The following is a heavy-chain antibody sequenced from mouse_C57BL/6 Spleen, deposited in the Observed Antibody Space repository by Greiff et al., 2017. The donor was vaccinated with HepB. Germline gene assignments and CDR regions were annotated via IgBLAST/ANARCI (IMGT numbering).Heavy chain of an antibody. CDR3: ASSMIRPYYYAMDY. Sequence: VKVVESGPGLVQPSQSLSITCTVSGFSLTSYGVHWVRQSPGKGLEWLGVIWSGGSTDYNAAFISRLSISKDNSKSQVFFKMNSLQADDTAIYYCASSMIRPYYYAMDYWGQGTSVTVSS. CDR1: GFSLTSYG. CDR2: IWSGGST. D-gene: IGHD2-4*01. J-gene: IGHJ4*01. V-gene: IGHV2-2*01.